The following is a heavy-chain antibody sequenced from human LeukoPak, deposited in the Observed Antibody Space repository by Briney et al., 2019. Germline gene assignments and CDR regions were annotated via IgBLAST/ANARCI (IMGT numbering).Heavy chain of an antibody. CDR2: IYYSGST. V-gene: IGHV4-59*01. Sequence: PSETLSLTCTVSGGSISSYYWSWIRQPPGKGLEWIGYIYYSGSTNYNPSLKSRVTISVDTSKNQFSLKLSSVTAADTAVYYCARGTDSSGWYAFDIWGQGTMVAVSS. D-gene: IGHD6-19*01. CDR3: ARGTDSSGWYAFDI. CDR1: GGSISSYY. J-gene: IGHJ3*02.